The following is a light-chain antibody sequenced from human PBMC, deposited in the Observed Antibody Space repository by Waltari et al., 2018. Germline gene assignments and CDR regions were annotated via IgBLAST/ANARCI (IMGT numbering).Light chain of an antibody. J-gene: IGLJ1*01. CDR3: SSYTSSSTLYV. CDR1: SSDVGGYNH. V-gene: IGLV2-14*01. Sequence: QSALTQPASVSGSPGQSITISCTGTSSDVGGYNHVSWYPQHPGKAPKLMIYEVSNRPSGVSNRFSGSKSGNTASLTISGLQAEDEADYYCSSYTSSSTLYVFGTGTKVTVL. CDR2: EVS.